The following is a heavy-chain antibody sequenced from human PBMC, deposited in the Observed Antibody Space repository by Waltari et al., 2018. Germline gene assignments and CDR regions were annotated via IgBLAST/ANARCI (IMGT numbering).Heavy chain of an antibody. J-gene: IGHJ5*02. D-gene: IGHD4-17*01. CDR1: GFTCSSYS. V-gene: IGHV3-21*01. CDR2: ISSTGSHI. Sequence: EEQLVESGGGLVKPGGSLSLSCAASGFTCSSYSLNWVLQPPGKGLELVSSISSTGSHIYYADSVKGRFIISRDNTKSSLSLQMNSLRVEDTAVYFCARGFWFPTLTTFRWFDPWGQGTLVTVSS. CDR3: ARGFWFPTLTTFRWFDP.